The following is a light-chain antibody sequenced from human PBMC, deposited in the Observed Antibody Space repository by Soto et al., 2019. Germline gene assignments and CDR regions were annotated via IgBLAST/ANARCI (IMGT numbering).Light chain of an antibody. CDR2: STN. Sequence: QTVVTQEPSFSVSPGGTVTLTCGLTSGSVSTTYYLSWYQQTPGQAPRTLIYSTNIRSSGVADRFSGSILGNKAALTITGAQADDESDYHCMLYMGGGLVVFGGGTKLTVL. J-gene: IGLJ2*01. CDR1: SGSVSTTYY. CDR3: MLYMGGGLVV. V-gene: IGLV8-61*01.